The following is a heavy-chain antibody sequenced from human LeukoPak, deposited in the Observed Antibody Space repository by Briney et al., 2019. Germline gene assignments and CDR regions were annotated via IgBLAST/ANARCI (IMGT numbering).Heavy chain of an antibody. CDR1: GFTFSSYG. J-gene: IGHJ6*02. CDR2: ISYDGNYK. V-gene: IGHV3-30*18. Sequence: GGSLRLSCAASGFTFSSYGMHWVRQAPGKGLEWVAVISYDGNYKYKTDSVKGRFTISRDNSKNTLYLQMNSLRPEDTAVYYCAKDRGEGGSWRNYYYGMDVWGQGTTVIVSS. CDR3: AKDRGEGGSWRNYYYGMDV. D-gene: IGHD2-15*01.